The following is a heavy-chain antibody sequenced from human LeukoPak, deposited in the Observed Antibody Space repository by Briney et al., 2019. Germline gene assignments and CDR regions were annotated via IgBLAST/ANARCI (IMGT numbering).Heavy chain of an antibody. J-gene: IGHJ4*02. CDR3: ATSGGTLGPTNYFAY. V-gene: IGHV4-34*01. CDR1: GESFSGYY. D-gene: IGHD3-16*01. CDR2: INHSGST. Sequence: AETLSLTCAVYGESFSGYYWSWIRQPPGKGLEWIGEINHSGSTNYNPSLKSRVTISVDTSKNQFSLKLSSVTAADTAVYYCATSGGTLGPTNYFAYWGQGTLVTVCS.